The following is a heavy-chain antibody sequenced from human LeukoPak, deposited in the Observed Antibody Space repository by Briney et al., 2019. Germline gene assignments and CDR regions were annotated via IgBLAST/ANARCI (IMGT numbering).Heavy chain of an antibody. J-gene: IGHJ4*02. CDR3: AGGHYDSSGYDY. CDR1: GYTFTSYD. V-gene: IGHV1-8*01. CDR2: VNPNSGNT. Sequence: ASVKVSCKASGYTFTSYDINWVRQATGQGLEWMGWVNPNSGNTGYAQKFQGRVTMTRNTSISTAYMELSSLRSEDTAVYYCAGGHYDSSGYDYWGQGTLVTVSS. D-gene: IGHD3-22*01.